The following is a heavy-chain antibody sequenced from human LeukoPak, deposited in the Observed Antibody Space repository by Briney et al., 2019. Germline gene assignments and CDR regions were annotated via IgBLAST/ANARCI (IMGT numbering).Heavy chain of an antibody. V-gene: IGHV3-53*01. Sequence: PGGSLRLSCAASGFTVSSNYMSWVRQAPGKGLEWVSVIYSGGSTYYADSVKGRFTISRDNSKNTLYLQMNSLRAEDTAVYYCARAPPLRDDFWSGYYNALGYFQHWGQGTLVTVSS. CDR1: GFTVSSNY. CDR3: ARAPPLRDDFWSGYYNALGYFQH. J-gene: IGHJ1*01. D-gene: IGHD3-3*01. CDR2: IYSGGST.